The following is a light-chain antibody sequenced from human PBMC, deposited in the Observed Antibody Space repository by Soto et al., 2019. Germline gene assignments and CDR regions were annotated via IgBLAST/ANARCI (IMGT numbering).Light chain of an antibody. CDR2: EVS. J-gene: IGLJ1*01. CDR1: SSDVGSYNY. V-gene: IGLV2-14*01. Sequence: QSALTQPASVSGSPGQSITISCTGTSSDVGSYNYVSWYQQHPGKAPKLMIFEVSNRPSGVSNRFSGSKSGNTASLTISGLQAEDEADYYCTSYTSSNYVFGTGTKLTVL. CDR3: TSYTSSNYV.